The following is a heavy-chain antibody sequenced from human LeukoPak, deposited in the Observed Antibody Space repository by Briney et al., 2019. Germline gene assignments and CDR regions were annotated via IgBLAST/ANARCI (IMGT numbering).Heavy chain of an antibody. CDR2: ISYSGTT. CDR1: GGSISSSNYF. V-gene: IGHV4-39*01. D-gene: IGHD3-3*01. J-gene: IGHJ4*02. CDR3: ARHPLHYDFWSGYYRDYFDY. Sequence: SETLSLTCTVSGGSISSSNYFWGWVRQPPGKGLEWIGTISYSGTTHDNPSLKSRVTISVDTSKNQFSLKLSSVTAADTAVYYCARHPLHYDFWSGYYRDYFDYWGQGTLVTVSS.